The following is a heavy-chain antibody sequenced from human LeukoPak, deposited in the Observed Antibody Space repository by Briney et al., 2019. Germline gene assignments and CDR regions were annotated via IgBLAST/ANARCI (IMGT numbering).Heavy chain of an antibody. CDR2: IYYTGST. D-gene: IGHD3-3*01. Sequence: SQTLSLTCTVSGGSISGSGYYWVWIRQPPGKGLEWIATIYYTGSTYYNPSLKSRVTISVDTSKNQFSLRLSSVTAADTAVYYCARSLVFYDFWSGLQTGWFDPWGQGTLVTVSS. CDR1: GGSISGSGYY. J-gene: IGHJ5*02. CDR3: ARSLVFYDFWSGLQTGWFDP. V-gene: IGHV4-39*07.